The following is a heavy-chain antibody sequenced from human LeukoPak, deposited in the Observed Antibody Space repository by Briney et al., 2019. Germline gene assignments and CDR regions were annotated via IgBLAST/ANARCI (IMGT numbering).Heavy chain of an antibody. CDR3: ARENARPSLRILEE. J-gene: IGHJ4*02. D-gene: IGHD3-3*01. CDR1: GFNFSDYY. V-gene: IGHV3-11*01. CDR2: ISITGSTI. Sequence: GGSLRLSCEASGFNFSDYYMSWIRQAPGKGLEWIAYISITGSTINHADSVKGRFTVSRDNSKNSVSLQMDSLRVNDTAVYYCARENARPSLRILEEWGPGTLVTVSS.